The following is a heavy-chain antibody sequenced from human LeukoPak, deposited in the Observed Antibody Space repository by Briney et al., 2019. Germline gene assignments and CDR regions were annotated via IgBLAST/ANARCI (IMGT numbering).Heavy chain of an antibody. CDR3: AKDSPLKTYYYDSSGYYFDY. V-gene: IGHV3-30*18. J-gene: IGHJ4*02. Sequence: PGGSLRLSCAASGFTFSSYGMHWVRQAPGKGLEWVAVISYDGSNKYYADSVKGRFTISRDNSKNTLYLQMNSLRAEDTAVYYCAKDSPLKTYYYDSSGYYFDYWGQGTLVTVSS. CDR1: GFTFSSYG. D-gene: IGHD3-22*01. CDR2: ISYDGSNK.